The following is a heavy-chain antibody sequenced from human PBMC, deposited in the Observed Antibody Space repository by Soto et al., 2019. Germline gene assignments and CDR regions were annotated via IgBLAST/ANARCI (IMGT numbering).Heavy chain of an antibody. CDR1: GDSVSSNSAA. D-gene: IGHD1-7*01. J-gene: IGHJ6*03. CDR2: TYYRSRWYN. V-gene: IGHV6-1*01. CDR3: AGTTSHYWYYMDV. Sequence: SQTLSLTCAISGDSVSSNSAAWNWIRQSPSRGLEWLGRTYYRSRWYNDYAVSVKSRITVNPDTSKNQFSLQLTSVTPEDTAVYYCAGTTSHYWYYMDVWRKGTTVTVSS.